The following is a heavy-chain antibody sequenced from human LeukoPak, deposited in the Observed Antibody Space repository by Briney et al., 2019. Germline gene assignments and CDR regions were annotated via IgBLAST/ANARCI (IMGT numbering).Heavy chain of an antibody. CDR2: LYSDGNT. Sequence: PGGSLRLSCAASGFTVITNDMTWVRQAAGKELEWVSVLYSDGNTKYADSVQGRFTISRDNSKNTLYLEMNSLSPDDTAVYYCARGVEPLAANTLAYWGQGTLVTVSS. CDR1: GFTVITND. CDR3: ARGVEPLAANTLAY. V-gene: IGHV3-53*01. J-gene: IGHJ4*02. D-gene: IGHD1-14*01.